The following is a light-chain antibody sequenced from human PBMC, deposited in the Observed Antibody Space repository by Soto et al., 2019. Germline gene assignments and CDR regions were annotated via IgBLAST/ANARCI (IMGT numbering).Light chain of an antibody. V-gene: IGKV3-11*01. CDR1: QSVSSY. CDR3: QQRSNWPRG. J-gene: IGKJ1*01. CDR2: DAS. Sequence: EIVLTQSPATLSLSPGERATLSCRASQSVSSYLAWYQQKPGQAPRLLIYDASNRATGIPARFSGSGSGTDVTLTISSLEPEDFAVYYCQQRSNWPRGFGQGTKVEIK.